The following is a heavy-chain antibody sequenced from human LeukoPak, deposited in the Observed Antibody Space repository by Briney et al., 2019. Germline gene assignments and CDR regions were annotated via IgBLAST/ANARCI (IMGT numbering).Heavy chain of an antibody. CDR2: ISSSSSYI. J-gene: IGHJ4*02. V-gene: IGHV3-21*01. CDR3: ATPVMITFGGRTFDY. CDR1: GFTFSSYG. Sequence: GGSLGLSCAASGFTFSSYGMHWVRQAPGKGLEWVSSISSSSSYIYYADSVKGRFTISRDNAKNSLYLQMNSLRAEDTAVYYCATPVMITFGGRTFDYWGQGTLVTVSS. D-gene: IGHD3-16*01.